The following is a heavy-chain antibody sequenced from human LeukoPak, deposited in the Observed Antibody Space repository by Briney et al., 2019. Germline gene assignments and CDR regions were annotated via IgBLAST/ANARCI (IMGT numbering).Heavy chain of an antibody. V-gene: IGHV5-51*01. CDR2: IYPDDSDT. CDR1: GYSFTNYW. J-gene: IGHJ4*02. Sequence: GESLKISCKGSGYSFTNYWIGWVRQMPGKGLEWMGIIYPDDSDTRYSPSFQGQVTISADKSITTAYLQWSSLKASDTAIFYCARLREPTARVYYFDYWGQGTLVTVSS. D-gene: IGHD1-26*01. CDR3: ARLREPTARVYYFDY.